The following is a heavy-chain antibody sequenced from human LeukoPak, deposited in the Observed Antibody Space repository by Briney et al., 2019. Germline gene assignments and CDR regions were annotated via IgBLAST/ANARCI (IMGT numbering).Heavy chain of an antibody. D-gene: IGHD2-2*01. CDR2: INPNSGGT. V-gene: IGHV1-2*02. Sequence: ASVKASCKASGYTFTGYYMHWVRQAPGQGLEWMGWINPNSGGTNYAQKFQGRVTMTRDTSISTAYMELSRLRSDDTAVYYCASVPYYYYGMDVWGQGTTVTVSS. J-gene: IGHJ6*02. CDR1: GYTFTGYY. CDR3: ASVPYYYYGMDV.